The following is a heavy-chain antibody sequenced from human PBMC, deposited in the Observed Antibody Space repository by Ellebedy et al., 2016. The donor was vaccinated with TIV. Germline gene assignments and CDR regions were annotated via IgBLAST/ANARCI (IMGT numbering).Heavy chain of an antibody. CDR1: GFTFSNFW. Sequence: GESLKISCAASGFTFSNFWMSWVHQAPGKGLEWVANINQDGSEKYYVDSVKGRFTISRGNAKNSLNLQINSLRAEDTAVYYCARDRMDGDWFDPWGQGPLVTVSS. V-gene: IGHV3-7*01. CDR2: INQDGSEK. D-gene: IGHD4-17*01. CDR3: ARDRMDGDWFDP. J-gene: IGHJ5*02.